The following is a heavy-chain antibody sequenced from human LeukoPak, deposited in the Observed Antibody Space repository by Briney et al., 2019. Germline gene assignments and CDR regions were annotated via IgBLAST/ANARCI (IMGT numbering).Heavy chain of an antibody. CDR3: ARGGGYGDYVGDY. J-gene: IGHJ4*02. Sequence: SETLSLTCNVSGGSISSYYWSWIRQPPGKGLEWIGYMYYSGNTNYNPSLKSRVTTSVDSSKNQFSLKLSSVTAADTAVYYCARGGGYGDYVGDYWGQGTLVTVSS. CDR2: MYYSGNT. V-gene: IGHV4-59*12. CDR1: GGSISSYY. D-gene: IGHD4-17*01.